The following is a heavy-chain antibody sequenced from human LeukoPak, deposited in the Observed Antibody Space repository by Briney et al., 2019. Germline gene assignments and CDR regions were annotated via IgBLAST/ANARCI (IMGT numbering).Heavy chain of an antibody. CDR3: AKDIAEDTPNWFDP. J-gene: IGHJ5*02. D-gene: IGHD6-25*01. Sequence: QPGGSLRLSCAASGFTFDDYAMHWVRQAPGKGLEWVSLISGDGDITYYADSVKGRFTISRDNSNDSLYLQMNSLGTEDTALYYCAKDIAEDTPNWFDPWGQGTLVTVSS. V-gene: IGHV3-43*02. CDR2: ISGDGDIT. CDR1: GFTFDDYA.